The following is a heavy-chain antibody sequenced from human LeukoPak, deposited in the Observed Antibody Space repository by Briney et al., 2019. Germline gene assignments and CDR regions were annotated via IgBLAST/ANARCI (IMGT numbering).Heavy chain of an antibody. CDR3: ASSPLPYYMDV. J-gene: IGHJ6*03. V-gene: IGHV1-46*01. D-gene: IGHD6-6*01. CDR1: GYTFTGYY. Sequence: ASVKVSCKASGYTFTGYYMHWVRQAPGQGLEWMGIINPSGGSTSYAQKFQGRVTMTRDTSTSTVYMELSSLRSEDTAVYYCASSPLPYYMDVWGKGTTVTVSS. CDR2: INPSGGST.